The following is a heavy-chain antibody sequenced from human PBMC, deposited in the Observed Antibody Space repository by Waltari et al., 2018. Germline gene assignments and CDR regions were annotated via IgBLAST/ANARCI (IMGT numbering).Heavy chain of an antibody. D-gene: IGHD3-3*01. CDR1: GGSISSHS. V-gene: IGHV4-59*11. CDR2: IYYSGST. Sequence: QVQLQESGPGLVKPSETLSLTCTVSGGSISSHSWSWIRQPPGKGLEWIGYIYYSGSTNYNPSLKSRVTISVDTSKNQFSLKLSSVTAADTAVYYCARDGSGYYFDYWGQGTLVTVSS. J-gene: IGHJ4*02. CDR3: ARDGSGYYFDY.